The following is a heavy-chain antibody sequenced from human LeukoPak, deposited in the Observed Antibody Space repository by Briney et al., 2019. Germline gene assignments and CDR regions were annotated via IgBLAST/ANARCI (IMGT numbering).Heavy chain of an antibody. J-gene: IGHJ4*02. CDR2: IRYNGNKI. CDR3: AKGRDLDF. CDR1: GFTFSSFD. V-gene: IGHV3-30*02. Sequence: PGGSLRLSCAASGFTFSSFDMHWVRQAPGKGLEWVTFIRYNGNKIYYADSVKGRFTISRDNSKSTLYLQMESLRTEDTAVYFCAKGRDLDFWGQGTLVTVSS.